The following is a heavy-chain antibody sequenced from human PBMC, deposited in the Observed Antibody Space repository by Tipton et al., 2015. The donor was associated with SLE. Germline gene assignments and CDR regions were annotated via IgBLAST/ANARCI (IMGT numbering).Heavy chain of an antibody. Sequence: SLRLSCAASGFTFDDYDMHWVRQAPGKGLEWVSGITWNSGIIGYADSVKGRFTISRDSAKNPLYLPMNSLRAEDTAIYYCARERIYGGWFDPWGQGSLVTVTS. CDR3: ARERIYGGWFDP. D-gene: IGHD4-23*01. J-gene: IGHJ5*02. CDR2: ITWNSGII. CDR1: GFTFDDYD. V-gene: IGHV3-9*01.